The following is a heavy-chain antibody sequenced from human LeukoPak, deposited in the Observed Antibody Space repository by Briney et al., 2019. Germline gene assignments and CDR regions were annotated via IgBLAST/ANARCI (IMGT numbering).Heavy chain of an antibody. CDR1: GYSFTSYW. V-gene: IGHV5-51*01. CDR3: ARRTPEYTNRWYFDL. Sequence: GESLKISCKGSGYSFTSYWIAWVRQMPEKGLEWMGIIYPGDSDTRYSPSFQGQVTISADKSINTAFVQWSSLKASDTAIYYCARRTPEYTNRWYFDLWGRGTLVTVSS. J-gene: IGHJ2*01. CDR2: IYPGDSDT. D-gene: IGHD6-6*01.